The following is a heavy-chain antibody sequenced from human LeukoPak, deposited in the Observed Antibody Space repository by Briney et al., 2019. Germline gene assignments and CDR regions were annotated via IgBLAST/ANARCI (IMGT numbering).Heavy chain of an antibody. D-gene: IGHD3-10*01. V-gene: IGHV3-30*03. J-gene: IGHJ4*01. CDR3: GRALVRSSGNYYFDY. CDR1: EFTFSSYA. CDR2: ISYDGSNR. Sequence: NPGGSLRLSCAAFEFTFSSYAMHWVRQAPGKGLEWVAVISYDGSNRYYADSVKGRFTISRDNAKNSLYLQMNSLEDDDTAVYYCGRALVRSSGNYYFDYWGQGTLVTVSS.